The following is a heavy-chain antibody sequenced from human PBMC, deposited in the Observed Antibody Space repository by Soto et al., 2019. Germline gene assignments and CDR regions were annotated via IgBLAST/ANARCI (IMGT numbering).Heavy chain of an antibody. CDR3: ARVFDAFDI. CDR1: GFIVSTNY. Sequence: EVQLVESGGGLIQPGGSLRLSCAASGFIVSTNYMTWVRQAPGKGLECVSVIYTGGSTYYADSVKGRLTISRDNSKNTLYLQMNSLRDEDTAVYYCARVFDAFDIWGQGTMVTVSS. J-gene: IGHJ3*02. V-gene: IGHV3-53*01. CDR2: IYTGGST.